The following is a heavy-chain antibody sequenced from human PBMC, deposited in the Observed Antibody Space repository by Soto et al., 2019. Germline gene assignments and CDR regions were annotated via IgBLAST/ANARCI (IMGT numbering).Heavy chain of an antibody. CDR3: ARDPYSSSWDTGELWFDP. D-gene: IGHD6-13*01. CDR2: IWYDGSNK. Sequence: QVQLVESGGGVVQPGRSLRLSCAASGFTFSSYGMHWVRQAPGKGLEWVAVIWYDGSNKYYADSVKGRFTISRDNSKNTLYLQMNSLRAEDTAVYYCARDPYSSSWDTGELWFDPWGQGTLVTVSS. V-gene: IGHV3-30*19. CDR1: GFTFSSYG. J-gene: IGHJ5*02.